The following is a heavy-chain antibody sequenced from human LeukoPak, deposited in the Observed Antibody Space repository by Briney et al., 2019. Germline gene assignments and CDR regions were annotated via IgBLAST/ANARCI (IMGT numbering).Heavy chain of an antibody. Sequence: GGSLRLSCAASGFTFNNYAMTWVRQAPGKGLEWVSSISSVGSNTYYADSVKGRFTISRDNSKNALYLRMNSLRAEDTAVYYCARFNGRGFEFDYWGQGTLVTVSS. D-gene: IGHD2-8*01. V-gene: IGHV3-23*01. CDR2: ISSVGSNT. CDR1: GFTFNNYA. J-gene: IGHJ4*02. CDR3: ARFNGRGFEFDY.